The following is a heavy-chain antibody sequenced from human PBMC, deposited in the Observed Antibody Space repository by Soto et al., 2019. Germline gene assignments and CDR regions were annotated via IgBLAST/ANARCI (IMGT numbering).Heavy chain of an antibody. CDR1: GYTFTGYY. V-gene: IGHV1-2*02. J-gene: IGHJ5*02. Sequence: ASVKVSCKASGYTFTGYYMHWVRQAPGQGLEWMGWINPNSGGTNYAQKFQGRVTMTRDTSISTAYMELSRLRSDDTAVYYCARENVAAAGTGNWFDPWGQGXLVTVYS. CDR3: ARENVAAAGTGNWFDP. D-gene: IGHD6-13*01. CDR2: INPNSGGT.